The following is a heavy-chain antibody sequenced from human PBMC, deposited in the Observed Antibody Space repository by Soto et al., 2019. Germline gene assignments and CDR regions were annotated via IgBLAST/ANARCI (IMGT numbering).Heavy chain of an antibody. CDR2: IKSRTDGGTV. V-gene: IGHV3-15*07. J-gene: IGHJ4*02. Sequence: GGSLRLSCSASGFTFSEAWMNWVRQAPGKGLEWVGRIKSRTDGGTVEYAAPVKGTFTISRDDSKNTLHLQMNSLKIEDTAVYYCWGSAYWGQGTLVTVSS. CDR1: GFTFSEAW. D-gene: IGHD3-16*01. CDR3: WGSAY.